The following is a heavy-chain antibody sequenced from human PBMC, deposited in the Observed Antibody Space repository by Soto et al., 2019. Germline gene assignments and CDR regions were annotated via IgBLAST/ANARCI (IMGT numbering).Heavy chain of an antibody. CDR1: GGTFSSYG. CDR3: ARHLSKRGYSYGFDY. D-gene: IGHD5-18*01. V-gene: IGHV1-69*01. CDR2: IIPMFGTG. Sequence: QVQLVQSGAEVKKPGSSVKVSCKASGGTFSSYGISWVRQAPGQGLEWMGGIIPMFGTGSYAQKFQGRVTITADESASTVNMDLSSMGAEDTAVYYCARHLSKRGYSYGFDYWGQGTLVIVSS. J-gene: IGHJ4*02.